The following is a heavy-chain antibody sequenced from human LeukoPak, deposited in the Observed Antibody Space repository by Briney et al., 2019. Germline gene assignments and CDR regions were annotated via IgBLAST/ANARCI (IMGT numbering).Heavy chain of an antibody. Sequence: PGGSLRLSYAASGFTFSSYEMNWVRQAPGKGLEWVSYISSSGSTIYYADSVKGRFTISRDNAKNSLYLQMNSLRAEDTAVYYCARGLAAAGDYWGQGTLVTVSS. CDR1: GFTFSSYE. CDR2: ISSSGSTI. D-gene: IGHD6-13*01. J-gene: IGHJ4*02. CDR3: ARGLAAAGDY. V-gene: IGHV3-48*03.